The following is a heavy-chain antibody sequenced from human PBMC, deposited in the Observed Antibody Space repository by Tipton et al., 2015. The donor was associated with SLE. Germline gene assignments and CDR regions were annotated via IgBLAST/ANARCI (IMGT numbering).Heavy chain of an antibody. V-gene: IGHV4-61*02. D-gene: IGHD1-26*01. CDR2: FYTSGRT. CDR1: GASISSGDYY. Sequence: TLSLTCTVSGASISSGDYYWVWIRQPAGKGLEWIGRFYTSGRTNYNPSLKSRVTISVDTSKNQFSLKLSSVTAADTAVYYCAREPFSGTYSVYDAFDIWGQGRMVTVSS. CDR3: AREPFSGTYSVYDAFDI. J-gene: IGHJ3*02.